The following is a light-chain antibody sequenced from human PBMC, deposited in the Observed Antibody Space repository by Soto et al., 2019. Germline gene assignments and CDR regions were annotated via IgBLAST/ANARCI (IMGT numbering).Light chain of an antibody. Sequence: SVLTQPDSVSGSPGQSITISCTGTSSDVGGYNYVSWYQHHPGKAPKLMIYEVTNRPSGVSIRFSGSKSGTTASLTISGLQAEDEAYYYCLSFTSSFTYIFGTWTNVTV. CDR1: SSDVGGYNY. CDR3: LSFTSSFTYI. CDR2: EVT. V-gene: IGLV2-14*01. J-gene: IGLJ1*01.